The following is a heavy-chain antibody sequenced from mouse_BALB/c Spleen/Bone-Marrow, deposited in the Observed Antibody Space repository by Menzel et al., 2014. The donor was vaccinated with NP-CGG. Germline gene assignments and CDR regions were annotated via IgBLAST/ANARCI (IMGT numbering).Heavy chain of an antibody. CDR3: TRGSIYDGYYYAMDY. D-gene: IGHD2-3*01. Sequence: EVKLMESGGGLVKPGGSLKLSCAASGFTFSSYTMSWVRQTPEKRLEWVATISSGGSYTYYPDSVKGQFTISRDNAKNTLYLQMSSLKSEDTAMYYCTRGSIYDGYYYAMDYWGQGTSVTVSS. CDR1: GFTFSSYT. V-gene: IGHV5-6-4*01. CDR2: ISSGGSYT. J-gene: IGHJ4*01.